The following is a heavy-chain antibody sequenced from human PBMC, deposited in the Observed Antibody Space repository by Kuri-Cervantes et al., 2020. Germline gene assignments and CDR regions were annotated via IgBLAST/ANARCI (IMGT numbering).Heavy chain of an antibody. CDR2: IYYSGST. Sequence: GSLRLSCTVSGGSISSSSYYWGWIRQPPGKGLEWIGYIYYSGSTNYNPSLKSRVTISVDTSKNQFSLKLSSVTAADTAVYYCARDRLPALWGQGTLVTVSS. CDR1: GGSISSSSYY. V-gene: IGHV4-61*01. D-gene: IGHD2-2*01. J-gene: IGHJ4*02. CDR3: ARDRLPAL.